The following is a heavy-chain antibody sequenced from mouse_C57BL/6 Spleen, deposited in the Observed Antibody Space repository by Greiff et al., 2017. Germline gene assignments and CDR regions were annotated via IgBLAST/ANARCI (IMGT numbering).Heavy chain of an antibody. J-gene: IGHJ2*01. CDR2: IYPGDGDT. Sequence: VKLLESGPDLVKPGASVKLSCKSSGYAFPSSWMTWVQQSPGKGLEWIGRIYPGDGDTNYNGKFKGKATLTADKSSSTAYLQLSSLTSEDAAVYFCARGGDYDEDYWGQGTTLTVSS. CDR1: GYAFPSSW. V-gene: IGHV1-82*01. CDR3: ARGGDYDEDY. D-gene: IGHD2-4*01.